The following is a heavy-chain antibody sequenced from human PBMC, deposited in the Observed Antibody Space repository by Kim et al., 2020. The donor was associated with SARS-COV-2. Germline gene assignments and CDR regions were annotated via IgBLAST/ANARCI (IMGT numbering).Heavy chain of an antibody. V-gene: IGHV3-7*03. CDR3: ARSPFGYCSSTSCYPWFDP. J-gene: IGHJ5*02. CDR1: GFTFSSYW. D-gene: IGHD2-2*01. CDR2: IKQDGSEK. Sequence: GGSLRLSCAASGFTFSSYWMSWVRQAPGKGLEWVANIKQDGSEKYYVDSVKGRFTISRDNAKNSLYLQMNSLRAEDTAVYYCARSPFGYCSSTSCYPWFDPWGQGTLVTVSS.